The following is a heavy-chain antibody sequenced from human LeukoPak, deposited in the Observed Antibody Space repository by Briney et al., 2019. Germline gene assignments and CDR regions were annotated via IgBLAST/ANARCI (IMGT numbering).Heavy chain of an antibody. CDR3: ARAHSITIFGVVTDAFDI. D-gene: IGHD3-3*01. V-gene: IGHV4-61*02. CDR1: GGSISSSSYY. CDR2: IYTSGST. J-gene: IGHJ3*02. Sequence: SETLSLTCTVSGGSISSSSYYWSWIRQPAGKGLEWIRRIYTSGSTNYNPSLKNRVTMSVDTSKNQFSLKLSSVTAADTAVYYCARAHSITIFGVVTDAFDIWGQGTMVTVSS.